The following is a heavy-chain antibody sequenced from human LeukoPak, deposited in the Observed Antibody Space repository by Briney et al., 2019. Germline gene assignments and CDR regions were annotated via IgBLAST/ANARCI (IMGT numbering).Heavy chain of an antibody. CDR1: GFTFSSFG. D-gene: IGHD2-2*01. CDR3: VKHSAPVLAAARFDY. V-gene: IGHV3-9*01. CDR2: IGWNSDSI. J-gene: IGHJ4*02. Sequence: GGSLRLSCAASGFTFSSFGMHWVRQAPGKGLEWVSGIGWNSDSIGSADSVKGRFTISRDNAKNSLYLQMNSLRAEDTALYYCVKHSAPVLAAARFDYWGQGNLVTVSS.